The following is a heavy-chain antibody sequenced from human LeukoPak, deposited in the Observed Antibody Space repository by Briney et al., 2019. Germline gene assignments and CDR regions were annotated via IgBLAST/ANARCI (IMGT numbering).Heavy chain of an antibody. V-gene: IGHV3-23*01. J-gene: IGHJ3*02. CDR3: AKVRDTRDWYKDAFDI. CDR2: ITGTGGST. Sequence: GGSLRLSCAASGFTFTGYAMSWVRQAPGKGLEWVSAITGTGGSTYYAASVKGRFTVSRDNSKNTLYLQMSSLRAEDTAMYYCAKVRDTRDWYKDAFDIWGQGTRVTVSS. D-gene: IGHD6-19*01. CDR1: GFTFTGYA.